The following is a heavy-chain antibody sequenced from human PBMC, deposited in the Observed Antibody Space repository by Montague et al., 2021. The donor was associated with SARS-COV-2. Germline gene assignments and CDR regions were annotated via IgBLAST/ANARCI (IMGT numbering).Heavy chain of an antibody. V-gene: IGHV4-4*07. CDR3: ARDSYSSAAGSQT. D-gene: IGHD6-13*01. CDR2: IFPSGTT. Sequence: SETLSLTCSVSGVSVTNNYWTWIRQSATEGLEFLGRIFPSGTTTYNASLKGRLTMSRDSAKNEFYLRLTSVTAADTALYFCARDSYSSAAGSQTWGQGTLVAVSS. CDR1: GVSVTNNY. J-gene: IGHJ5*02.